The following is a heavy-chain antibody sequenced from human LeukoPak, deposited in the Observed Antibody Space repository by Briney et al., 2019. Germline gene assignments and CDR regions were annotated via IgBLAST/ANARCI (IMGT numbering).Heavy chain of an antibody. V-gene: IGHV3-74*01. CDR2: INSDGSST. D-gene: IGHD5-18*01. CDR1: GFTFSSYW. J-gene: IGHJ4*02. CDR3: ARDLGGYSYGSHFDY. Sequence: PGGSLRLSCAASGFTFSSYWMHWVRQAPGKGLVWVSRINSDGSSTSYADPVKGRFTISRDNAKNTLYLHMNSLRAEDTAVYYCARDLGGYSYGSHFDYWGQGTLVTVSS.